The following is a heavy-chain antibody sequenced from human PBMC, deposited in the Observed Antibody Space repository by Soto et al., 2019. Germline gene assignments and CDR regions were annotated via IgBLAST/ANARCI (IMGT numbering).Heavy chain of an antibody. CDR1: GYTFSDYY. J-gene: IGHJ6*02. Sequence: QVQLVQSGAEVKKPGASVKVSCKASGYTFSDYYIHWVRQAPGQGLEWMGWINPNSGGTNYAQKFQGRVTMTRDTSSSTAYMQLSRLRSDDTAVYYCARGGLGTFYDFWSGYSISYYGMDVWGQGTTVIVSS. CDR2: INPNSGGT. CDR3: ARGGLGTFYDFWSGYSISYYGMDV. V-gene: IGHV1-2*02. D-gene: IGHD3-3*01.